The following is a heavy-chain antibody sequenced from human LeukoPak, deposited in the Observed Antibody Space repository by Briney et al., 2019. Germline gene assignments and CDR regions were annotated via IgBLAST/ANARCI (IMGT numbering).Heavy chain of an antibody. CDR1: SGSVNSYY. V-gene: IGHV4-39*01. D-gene: IGHD3-3*01. CDR2: IYYSGST. CDR3: ARRRYDFWSGYLGPVDY. J-gene: IGHJ4*02. Sequence: SETLSLTCTVSSGSVNSYYWGWIRQPPGKGLEWIGSIYYSGSTYYNPSLKSRVTISVDTSKNQFSLKLSSVTAADTAVYYCARRRYDFWSGYLGPVDYWGQGTLVTVSS.